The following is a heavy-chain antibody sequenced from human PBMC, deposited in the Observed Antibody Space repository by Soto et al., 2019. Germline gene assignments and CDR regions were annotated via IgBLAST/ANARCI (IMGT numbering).Heavy chain of an antibody. CDR2: INPSGGST. Sequence: RASVKVSCKASGYTFTSYYMHWVRQAPGQGLEWMGIINPSGGSTSYAQKFQGRVTMTRDTSTSTVYMELSSLRSEDTAVYYCARGLIAVAGDYVNNDAFDIWGQGTMVTVSS. J-gene: IGHJ3*02. V-gene: IGHV1-46*01. CDR1: GYTFTSYY. CDR3: ARGLIAVAGDYVNNDAFDI. D-gene: IGHD6-19*01.